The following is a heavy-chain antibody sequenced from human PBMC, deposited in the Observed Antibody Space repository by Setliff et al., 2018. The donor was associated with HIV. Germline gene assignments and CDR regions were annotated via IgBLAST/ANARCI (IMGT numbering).Heavy chain of an antibody. J-gene: IGHJ4*02. CDR1: GYSISSGYY. Sequence: SETLSLTCAVSGYSISSGYYWGWIRQPPGKGLEWIGSIYQSGNTNYNPSLESRLTISVDTAKNQFSLKLSSVTAADTAVYYCARWPPHRSSDYDQEYYFDYWGQGTLVTVSS. CDR2: IYQSGNT. V-gene: IGHV4-38-2*01. D-gene: IGHD3-22*01. CDR3: ARWPPHRSSDYDQEYYFDY.